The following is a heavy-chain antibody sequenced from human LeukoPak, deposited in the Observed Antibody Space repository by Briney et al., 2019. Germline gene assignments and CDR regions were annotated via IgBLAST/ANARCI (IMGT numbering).Heavy chain of an antibody. CDR3: ARDRGYCSGGSCRRDAFDI. CDR1: VFTVISNY. Sequence: PGGSLRLSCAASVFTVISNYISSVRQAPGEGLECVSVIYSGGSTYYADSVKGRFTISRDNSKNTLYLQMNSLRAEDTAVYYCARDRGYCSGGSCRRDAFDIWGQGTMVTVSS. J-gene: IGHJ3*02. CDR2: IYSGGST. V-gene: IGHV3-66*01. D-gene: IGHD2-15*01.